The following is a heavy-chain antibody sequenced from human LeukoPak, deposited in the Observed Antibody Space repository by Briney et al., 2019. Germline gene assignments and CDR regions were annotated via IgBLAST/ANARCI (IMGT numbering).Heavy chain of an antibody. D-gene: IGHD5-18*01. CDR2: ISGSGSTI. V-gene: IGHV3-48*04. Sequence: GGSLRLSCAASGFTFSRCDMHWVRQAPGKGLEWVSYISGSGSTIYYADSVKGRFTISRDNAKNSLYLQMNSLRAEDAAVYYCARAWTGYSYGDYWGQGTLVTVSS. CDR3: ARAWTGYSYGDY. J-gene: IGHJ4*02. CDR1: GFTFSRCD.